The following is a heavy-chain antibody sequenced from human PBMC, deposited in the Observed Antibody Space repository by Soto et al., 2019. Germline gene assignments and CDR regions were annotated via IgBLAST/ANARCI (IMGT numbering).Heavy chain of an antibody. J-gene: IGHJ4*02. V-gene: IGHV4-59*12. CDR2: IYYSGST. CDR1: GGSISSYY. CDR3: ARGPYGDYAVDY. D-gene: IGHD4-17*01. Sequence: PSETLSLTCTVSGGSISSYYWSWIRQPPGKGLEWIGYIYYSGSTNYNPSLKSRVTISVDTSKNQFSLKLSSVTAADTAVYYCARGPYGDYAVDYWGQGTLVTVSS.